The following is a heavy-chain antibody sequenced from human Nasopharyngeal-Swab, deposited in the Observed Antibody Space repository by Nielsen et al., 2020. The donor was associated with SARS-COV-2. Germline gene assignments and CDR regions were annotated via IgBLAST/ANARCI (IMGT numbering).Heavy chain of an antibody. CDR3: ATSMTGSSSYYYYGMDV. V-gene: IGHV1-2*02. Sequence: ASVKVSCKPSGYTFTDYYMHWVRQAPGQGLEWMGWINPNNGGTDYALKFQGRVTMTRDTSSSSAYMELSRLRSDDTAVYYCATSMTGSSSYYYYGMDVWGQGTSVTVSS. CDR1: GYTFTDYY. D-gene: IGHD3-9*01. J-gene: IGHJ6*02. CDR2: INPNNGGT.